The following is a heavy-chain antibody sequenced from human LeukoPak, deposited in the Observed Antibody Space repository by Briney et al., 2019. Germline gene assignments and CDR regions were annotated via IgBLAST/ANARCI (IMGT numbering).Heavy chain of an antibody. CDR3: ARGLYSYGVYYYYGMDV. CDR1: GGSISSHY. D-gene: IGHD5-18*01. V-gene: IGHV4-59*11. J-gene: IGHJ6*02. Sequence: PSETLSLTCTVSGGSISSHYWSWIRQPAGKGLEWIGYIYYSGSTNYNPSLKSRVTISVDTSKNQFSLKLSSVTAADTAVYYCARGLYSYGVYYYYGMDVWGQGTTVTVSS. CDR2: IYYSGST.